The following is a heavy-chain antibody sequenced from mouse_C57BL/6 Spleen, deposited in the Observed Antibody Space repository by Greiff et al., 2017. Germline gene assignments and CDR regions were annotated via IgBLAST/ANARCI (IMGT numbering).Heavy chain of an antibody. J-gene: IGHJ2*01. V-gene: IGHV1-64*01. Sequence: VQLQQSGAELVKPGASVKLSCKASSYTFTSYCIHWVKQRPGQGLEWIGRIYPNSGSTNYNEKFKSKATLTADKSSSTAYMQLNSLTSEAYAVYYCARRTTTVVAYYFDYWGQGTTLTVSS. CDR3: ARRTTTVVAYYFDY. D-gene: IGHD1-1*01. CDR1: SYTFTSYC. CDR2: IYPNSGST.